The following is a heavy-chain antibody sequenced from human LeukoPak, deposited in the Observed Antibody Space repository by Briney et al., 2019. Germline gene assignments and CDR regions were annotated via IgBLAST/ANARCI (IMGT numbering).Heavy chain of an antibody. J-gene: IGHJ4*02. V-gene: IGHV1-3*01. Sequence: ASVTVSCKASGYTFTSYAMHWVRQAPGQRLEWMGWINAGNGNTKYSQKFQGRVTITRDTSASTAYMELSSLRSEDTAVYYCAKGIVVVTLDYWGQGTLVTVSS. CDR2: INAGNGNT. CDR3: AKGIVVVTLDY. D-gene: IGHD3-22*01. CDR1: GYTFTSYA.